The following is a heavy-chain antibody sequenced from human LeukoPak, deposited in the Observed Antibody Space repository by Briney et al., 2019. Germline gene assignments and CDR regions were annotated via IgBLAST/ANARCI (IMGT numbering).Heavy chain of an antibody. CDR3: ARVGDCGSGSSCYSFDL. J-gene: IGHJ3*01. Sequence: HPGGSLRLSCAASGFTFSSYAMSWVRQAPGKGLEWVSSVNGSGDTTYYADSVKGRFTISRDNSKNTLYLQMNSLRAEDTAMYYCARVGDCGSGSSCYSFDLWGQGTMVTVSS. CDR1: GFTFSSYA. V-gene: IGHV3-23*01. CDR2: VNGSGDTT. D-gene: IGHD2-15*01.